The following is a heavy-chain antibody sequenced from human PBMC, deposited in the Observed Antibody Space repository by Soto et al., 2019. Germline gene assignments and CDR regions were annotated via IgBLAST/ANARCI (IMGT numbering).Heavy chain of an antibody. V-gene: IGHV3-30*18. J-gene: IGHJ6*02. CDR3: AKDLSLPKTGTTSTPGNYGMDV. CDR2: ISYDGSNK. D-gene: IGHD1-7*01. Sequence: PGGSLRLFCAASGFTFSSYGMHWVRQAPGKGLEWVAVISYDGSNKYYADSVKGRFTISRDNSKNTLYLQMNSLRAEDTAVYYCAKDLSLPKTGTTSTPGNYGMDVWGQGTTVTVSS. CDR1: GFTFSSYG.